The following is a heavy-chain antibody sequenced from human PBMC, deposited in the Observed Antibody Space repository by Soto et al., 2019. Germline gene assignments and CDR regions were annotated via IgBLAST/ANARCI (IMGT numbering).Heavy chain of an antibody. D-gene: IGHD2-2*01. V-gene: IGHV3-30*18. Sequence: QVQLVESGGGVVQPGRSLRLSCAASGFTFSNYGMHWVRQAPGKGLEWVAIISYDGDNEYYADSVRGRFTISRDNSKNTLYLQTSSLRQEDTAAYDCAKAGGTVECNSAGCSAKHFEYWGQGTLVTVSS. CDR3: AKAGGTVECNSAGCSAKHFEY. CDR2: ISYDGDNE. CDR1: GFTFSNYG. J-gene: IGHJ4*02.